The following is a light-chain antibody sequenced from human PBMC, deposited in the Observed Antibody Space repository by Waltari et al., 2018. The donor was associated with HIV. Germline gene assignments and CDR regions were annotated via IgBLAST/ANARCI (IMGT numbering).Light chain of an antibody. J-gene: IGLJ2*01. V-gene: IGLV1-47*01. CDR3: AAWDDSLSGVV. CDR2: RNN. CDR1: SPNLGSNS. Sequence: QSVLTQPPSASGTPGQRVTIPCSGSSPNLGSNSVSWYQPPPGTAPNLLIYRNNQRPSGVPDRFSGSKSGTSASLAISGLRSEDEADYYCAAWDDSLSGVVFGGGTKLTVL.